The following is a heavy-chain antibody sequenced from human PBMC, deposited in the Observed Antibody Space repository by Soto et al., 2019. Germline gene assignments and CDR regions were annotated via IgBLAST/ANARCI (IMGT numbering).Heavy chain of an antibody. CDR3: AKPQIARHYYYGMEV. Sequence: QVQLVQTGAEVKKPGASVKVSCKASGYTFTSVYMHWVRQAPVQGLEWMGIINPSGTTTDYAQEFQGRITMTRDTSTSTYYMELSSLTSEDTAVYYCAKPQIARHYYYGMEVWGQGTAVTVSS. J-gene: IGHJ6*02. CDR2: INPSGTTT. V-gene: IGHV1-46*01. CDR1: GYTFTSVY.